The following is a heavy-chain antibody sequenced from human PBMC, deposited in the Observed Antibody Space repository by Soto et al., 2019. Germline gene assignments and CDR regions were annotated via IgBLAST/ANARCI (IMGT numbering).Heavy chain of an antibody. Sequence: VKVSFQAYVCTFTSYGISRVRQAHAQGLEWMGWISAYNGNTNYAQKLQGRVTMTTDTSTSTASMELRSLRSDDTAVYYCARDLPMVRGVIAKNPLPYYYYGMDVWGQGTTVTVSS. CDR3: ARDLPMVRGVIAKNPLPYYYYGMDV. J-gene: IGHJ6*02. CDR1: VCTFTSYG. CDR2: ISAYNGNT. D-gene: IGHD3-10*01. V-gene: IGHV1-18*04.